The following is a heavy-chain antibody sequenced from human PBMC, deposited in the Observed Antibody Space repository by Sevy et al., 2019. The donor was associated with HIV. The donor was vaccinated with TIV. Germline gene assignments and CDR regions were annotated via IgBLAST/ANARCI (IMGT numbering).Heavy chain of an antibody. CDR2: ISNDGSDK. Sequence: GGSLRLSCVAAGFSFSRHGMHWARQAPGKGLEWVAVISNDGSDKEYAESVKGRFTVSRDNSKDTVYLQMNSLRLDDKVVYYCANSRGRYEGSSWLYYYYIMDVWGQGTTVTVSS. D-gene: IGHD2-2*01. CDR3: ANSRGRYEGSSWLYYYYIMDV. V-gene: IGHV3-30*18. CDR1: GFSFSRHG. J-gene: IGHJ6*02.